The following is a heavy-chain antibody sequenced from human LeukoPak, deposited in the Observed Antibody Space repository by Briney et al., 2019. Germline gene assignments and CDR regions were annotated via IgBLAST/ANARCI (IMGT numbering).Heavy chain of an antibody. J-gene: IGHJ4*02. CDR1: GFTFSSYS. Sequence: PGGSLRLSCAASGFTFSSYSMNWVRQAPGKGLEWVSYISSSSGTIYYADSVKGRFTISRDNAKNSLYLQMNSLRDDDTAVHYCARERFGDFDYGGQGTLVTVSS. D-gene: IGHD3-10*01. V-gene: IGHV3-48*02. CDR3: ARERFGDFDY. CDR2: ISSSSGTI.